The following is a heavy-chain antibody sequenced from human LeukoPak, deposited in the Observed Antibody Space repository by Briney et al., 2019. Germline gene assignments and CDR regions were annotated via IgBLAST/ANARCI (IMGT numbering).Heavy chain of an antibody. D-gene: IGHD3-10*01. CDR1: GFTFSSYS. J-gene: IGHJ6*03. CDR2: ISSSSSYI. CDR3: AGDLTHKFGEFYYMDV. V-gene: IGHV3-21*01. Sequence: PGGSLRLSCAASGFTFSSYSMNWVRQAPGKGLEWVSSISSSSSYIYYADSVKGRFTISRDNAKNSLYLQMNSLRAEDTAVYYCAGDLTHKFGEFYYMDVWGKGTTVTVSS.